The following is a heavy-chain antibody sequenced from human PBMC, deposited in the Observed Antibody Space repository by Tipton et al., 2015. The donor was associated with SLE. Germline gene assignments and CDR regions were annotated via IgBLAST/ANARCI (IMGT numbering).Heavy chain of an antibody. D-gene: IGHD3-10*01. V-gene: IGHV3-23*01. CDR3: AKDEGRGFDP. CDR1: AFSFSNYA. CDR2: ISGPGTTT. J-gene: IGHJ5*02. Sequence: SLRLSCAASAFSFSNYAMSWFRQAPGKGLEWVLAISGPGTTTRYADSVKGRFTISRDNSKNTLYLQMHSLRAEDTAVYYCAKDEGRGFDPWGQGTLVTVSS.